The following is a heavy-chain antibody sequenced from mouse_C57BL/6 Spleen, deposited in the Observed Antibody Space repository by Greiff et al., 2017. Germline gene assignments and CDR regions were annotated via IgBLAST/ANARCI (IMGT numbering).Heavy chain of an antibody. CDR1: GFTFSDYG. Sequence: EVKLVESGGGLVKPGGSLKLSCAASGFTFSDYGMHWVRQAPEKGLEWVAYISSGSSTIYYADTVKGRFTISRDNAKNTLFLQMTSLRSEDTAMYYCARGGRLQGAMDYWGQGTSVTVSS. J-gene: IGHJ4*01. CDR3: ARGGRLQGAMDY. CDR2: ISSGSSTI. V-gene: IGHV5-17*01. D-gene: IGHD2-2*01.